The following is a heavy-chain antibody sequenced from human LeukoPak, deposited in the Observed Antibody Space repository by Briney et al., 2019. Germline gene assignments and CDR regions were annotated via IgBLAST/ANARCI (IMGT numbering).Heavy chain of an antibody. CDR3: ARGQYHLLYWYFDL. J-gene: IGHJ2*01. V-gene: IGHV4-59*12. D-gene: IGHD2-2*01. CDR1: GGSISSYY. CDR2: IHYSGST. Sequence: SETLSLTCTVSGGSISSYYWSWIRQPPGKGLEWIGYIHYSGSTNYNPSLKSRVTMSVDTSKNQFSLKLSSVTAADTAVYYCARGQYHLLYWYFDLWGRGTLVTVSS.